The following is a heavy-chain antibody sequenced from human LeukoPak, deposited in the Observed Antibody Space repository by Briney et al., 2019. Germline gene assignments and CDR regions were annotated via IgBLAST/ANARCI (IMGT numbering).Heavy chain of an antibody. CDR2: IGTAGDT. J-gene: IGHJ4*02. Sequence: GGSLRLSCAASGFTFSSYDIHWVRQATGKGLEWVSAIGTAGDTYYPGSVKGRFTISRENAKNSLYLQMNSLRAGDTAVYYCARRTPGTTDGFDYWGQGTLVTVSS. D-gene: IGHD1-7*01. CDR1: GFTFSSYD. V-gene: IGHV3-13*01. CDR3: ARRTPGTTDGFDY.